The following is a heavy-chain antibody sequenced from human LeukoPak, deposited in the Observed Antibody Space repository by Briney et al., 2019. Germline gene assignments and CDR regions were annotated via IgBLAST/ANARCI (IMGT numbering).Heavy chain of an antibody. D-gene: IGHD4-17*01. V-gene: IGHV3-64*01. CDR1: GFTFSSYA. J-gene: IGHJ5*02. CDR2: ISSNGGST. Sequence: GGSLRLSCAASGFTFSSYAMHWVRQAPGKGLEYVSAISSNGGSTYYANSVKGRFTISRDNSKNTLYLQMGSLRAEDMAVYYCARADGDYGAFDPWGQGTLVTVSS. CDR3: ARADGDYGAFDP.